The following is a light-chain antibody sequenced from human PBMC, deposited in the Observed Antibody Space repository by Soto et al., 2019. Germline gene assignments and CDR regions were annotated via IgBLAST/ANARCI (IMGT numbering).Light chain of an antibody. Sequence: EIVLTQSPATLSLSPADGATLSCRASQSVAKYLVWYQQKPGQSPRLLIYETSERASGVPARFSGSGSGTDFTLTISSLEPEDFASYYCQQRVSGPWTFGQGTRVEF. J-gene: IGKJ1*01. V-gene: IGKV3-11*01. CDR2: ETS. CDR1: QSVAKY. CDR3: QQRVSGPWT.